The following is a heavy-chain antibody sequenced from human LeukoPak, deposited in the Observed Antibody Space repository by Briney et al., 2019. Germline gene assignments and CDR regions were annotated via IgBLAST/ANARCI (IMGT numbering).Heavy chain of an antibody. CDR1: GFTFSSYA. V-gene: IGHV3-23*01. CDR2: ISGSGGST. J-gene: IGHJ6*03. D-gene: IGHD3-3*01. CDR3: GKRRDFWSGYYEYMDV. Sequence: PGGSLRLSCAASGFTFSSYAMSWVRQAPGKGLEWVSAISGSGGSTYYADSVKGRFTISRDNSKNTLYLQMNSLRAEDTAVYYCGKRRDFWSGYYEYMDVWGKGTTVTVSS.